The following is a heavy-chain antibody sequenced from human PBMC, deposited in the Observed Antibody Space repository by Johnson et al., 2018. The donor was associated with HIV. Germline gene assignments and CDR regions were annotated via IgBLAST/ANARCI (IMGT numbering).Heavy chain of an antibody. Sequence: QVQLVESGGGVVRPGGSLRLSCAASGFTFDDYGMSWVRQAPGKGLEWVAVISYDGSNKYYADSVKGRRTISRDNSKNTLYLQMISLRAEDTAMYYCGKAGPREYSSSLDAFDIWGQGTMVTVSS. CDR3: GKAGPREYSSSLDAFDI. CDR2: ISYDGSNK. J-gene: IGHJ3*02. CDR1: GFTFDDYG. D-gene: IGHD6-6*01. V-gene: IGHV3-30*18.